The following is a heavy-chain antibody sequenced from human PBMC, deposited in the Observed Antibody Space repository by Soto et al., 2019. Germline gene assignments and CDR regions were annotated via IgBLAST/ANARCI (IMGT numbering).Heavy chain of an antibody. J-gene: IGHJ6*02. Sequence: PGGSLRLSCRASGLAFGNYAMNWVRQVPGRGLEWVAGVSTNGRSTYYADSVRGRFTISRDNSKITVYLQMNSLRAEDTAVYYCAKDRAFNYFYGMDVWGQGTTVTVSS. D-gene: IGHD3-10*01. CDR1: GLAFGNYA. V-gene: IGHV3-23*01. CDR2: VSTNGRST. CDR3: AKDRAFNYFYGMDV.